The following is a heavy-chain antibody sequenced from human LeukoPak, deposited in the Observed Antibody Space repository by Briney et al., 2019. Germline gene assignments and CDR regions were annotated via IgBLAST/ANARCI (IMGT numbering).Heavy chain of an antibody. Sequence: PGGSLRLSCEASGFTFSHYWMHWVRRVPGKGLVWVSRISPDGSNTNYADSVKGRFTVSRDNTRNTLFLQLNSLSAEDTALYYCTRDLGNNRAADLDAFDLWGQGTLVTVSS. J-gene: IGHJ3*01. D-gene: IGHD1-14*01. CDR1: GFTFSHYW. CDR2: ISPDGSNT. V-gene: IGHV3-74*01. CDR3: TRDLGNNRAADLDAFDL.